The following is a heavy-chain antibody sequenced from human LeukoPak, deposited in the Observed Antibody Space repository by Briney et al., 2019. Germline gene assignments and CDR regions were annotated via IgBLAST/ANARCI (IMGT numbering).Heavy chain of an antibody. CDR3: ARRAVRGETNFDY. D-gene: IGHD3-10*01. J-gene: IGHJ4*02. Sequence: SQTLSLTCAISGDSVSGSPAVWNWIRQSPSRGLEWLGRAYYRSKWFIDYALSVKGRITITPDTSKNQFSLQLNSVTAEDTAVYYCARRAVRGETNFDYWGQGTLVAVSS. CDR2: AYYRSKWFI. CDR1: GDSVSGSPAV. V-gene: IGHV6-1*01.